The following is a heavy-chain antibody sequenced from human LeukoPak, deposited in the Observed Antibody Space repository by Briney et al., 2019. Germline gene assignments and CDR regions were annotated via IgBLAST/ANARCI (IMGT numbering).Heavy chain of an antibody. CDR1: GDSISSYY. J-gene: IGHJ4*02. D-gene: IGHD2-21*02. Sequence: KPSETLSLTCTVSGDSISSYYCNWMRQPPGKGLEWIGYVYKTGTTNYNPSLKSRVTISADTSKNQFSLKLNSVSAADTAVYFCVTGTGWRPDYWGQGTLVTVVS. CDR2: VYKTGTT. V-gene: IGHV4-59*01. CDR3: VTGTGWRPDY.